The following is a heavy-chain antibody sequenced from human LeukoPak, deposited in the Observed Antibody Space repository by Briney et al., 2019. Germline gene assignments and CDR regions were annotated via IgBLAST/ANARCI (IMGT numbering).Heavy chain of an antibody. CDR1: GYTFTSYG. V-gene: IGHV1-2*02. D-gene: IGHD3-22*01. J-gene: IGHJ4*02. Sequence: GASVKVSCKASGYTFTSYGISWVRQAPGQGLEWMGWITPNSGGTNYAQKFQGRVTMTRDTSISTAYMELSRLRSHDTAVYYCARGAHYHDSSEGYDYWGQGTLVTVSS. CDR3: ARGAHYHDSSEGYDY. CDR2: ITPNSGGT.